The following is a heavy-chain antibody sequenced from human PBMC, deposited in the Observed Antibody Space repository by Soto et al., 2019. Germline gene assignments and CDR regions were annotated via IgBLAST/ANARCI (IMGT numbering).Heavy chain of an antibody. CDR2: INPSGGST. Sequence: ASVKVSCKASGYTFTSYYMHWARQAPGQGLGWMGIINPSGGSTSYAQKFQGRVTMTRDTSTSTVYMELSSLKTEDTAVYYCTRRVAVAGTDYYGMDVWGQGTTVTVSS. CDR1: GYTFTSYY. V-gene: IGHV1-46*03. J-gene: IGHJ6*02. D-gene: IGHD6-19*01. CDR3: TRRVAVAGTDYYGMDV.